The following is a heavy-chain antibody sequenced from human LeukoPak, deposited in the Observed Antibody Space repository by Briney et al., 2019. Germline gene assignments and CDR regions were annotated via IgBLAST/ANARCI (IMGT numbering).Heavy chain of an antibody. CDR3: ARRYCSGGSCYSDNWFDP. Sequence: PSETLSLTCTVSGGSISSSSYYWGWIRQPPGKGPDWIGSIYYSGSTYYNPSLKSRVTISVDTSKNQFSLKLSSVTAADTAVYYCARRYCSGGSCYSDNWFDPWGQGILVTVSS. CDR1: GGSISSSSYY. V-gene: IGHV4-39*01. CDR2: IYYSGST. J-gene: IGHJ5*02. D-gene: IGHD2-15*01.